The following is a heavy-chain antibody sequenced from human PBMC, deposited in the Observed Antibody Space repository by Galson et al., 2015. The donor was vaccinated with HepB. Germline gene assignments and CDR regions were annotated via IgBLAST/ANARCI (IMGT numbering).Heavy chain of an antibody. CDR2: INPSGGST. CDR3: AREDGTTVTTLDY. V-gene: IGHV1-46*04. J-gene: IGHJ4*02. CDR1: GYTFTSYY. Sequence: SVKVSCKASGYTFTSYYMHWVRQAPGQGLEWMGIINPSGGSTSYAQKLQGRVTMTRDTSTSTVYMELSSLRSEDTAVYYCAREDGTTVTTLDYWGQGTLVTVSS. D-gene: IGHD4-17*01.